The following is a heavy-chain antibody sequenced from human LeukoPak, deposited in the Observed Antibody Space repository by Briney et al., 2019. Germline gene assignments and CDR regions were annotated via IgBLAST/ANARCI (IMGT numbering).Heavy chain of an antibody. V-gene: IGHV1-18*01. CDR2: INVHKGNT. J-gene: IGHJ4*02. CDR1: GSIFNTYG. Sequence: ASVKVSCKDSGSIFNTYGFSWVRQAPGQGLEWIGWINVHKGNTNYAQKFQGRVTMTADTSTSTVYMELRSQTSDDTAVYYCAREEYLSGSYVDDWGQGTLVTVSS. D-gene: IGHD3-10*01. CDR3: AREEYLSGSYVDD.